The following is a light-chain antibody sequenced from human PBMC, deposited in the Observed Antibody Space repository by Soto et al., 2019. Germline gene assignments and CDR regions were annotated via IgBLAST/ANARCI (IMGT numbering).Light chain of an antibody. CDR2: EVS. Sequence: QSALTQPASVSGSPGQSITISCTGTSSDVGGYKYVSWYQQHTDKAPKLMIYEVSNRPSGVSNRFSGSKSGNTASLTISGLQADDEADYYCSSFTSSSTYVIFGGGTKLTVL. J-gene: IGLJ2*01. CDR3: SSFTSSSTYVI. CDR1: SSDVGGYKY. V-gene: IGLV2-14*01.